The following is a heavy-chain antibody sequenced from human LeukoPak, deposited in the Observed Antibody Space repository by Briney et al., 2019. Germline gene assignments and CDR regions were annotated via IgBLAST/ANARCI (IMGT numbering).Heavy chain of an antibody. D-gene: IGHD3-3*01. CDR2: ISHSGSA. Sequence: PSETLSLTCTVSGGSMSTYYWGWIRQPPGKGLEWIGYISHSGSANYNPSLKSRATTSVDTSKNQFSLNLSSVTAADTAFYYCARTSRTIFGVVRGAFDIWGQGTMVTVSS. V-gene: IGHV4-59*08. CDR1: GGSMSTYY. J-gene: IGHJ3*02. CDR3: ARTSRTIFGVVRGAFDI.